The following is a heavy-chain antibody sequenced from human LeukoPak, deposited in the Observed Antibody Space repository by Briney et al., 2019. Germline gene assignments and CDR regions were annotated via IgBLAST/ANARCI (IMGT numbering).Heavy chain of an antibody. CDR3: ANRFSNSGNCLLGS. CDR1: GFTFTSYA. Sequence: GGSLRLSCAASGFTFTSYAMAWVRQAPGKGLEWVSAISGSGAATSYADSVKGRFTISRDNSKNTLSLQMNSLRAEDTGVYYCANRFSNSGNCLLGSWGQGTLVTVSS. D-gene: IGHD3-22*01. CDR2: ISGSGAAT. J-gene: IGHJ5*02. V-gene: IGHV3-23*01.